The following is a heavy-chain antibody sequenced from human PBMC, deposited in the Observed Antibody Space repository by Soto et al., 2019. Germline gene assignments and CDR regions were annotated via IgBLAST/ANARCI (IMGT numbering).Heavy chain of an antibody. Sequence: EVQLVESGGGLVQPGGSLRLSCAASGFTFSSYYMSWVRQPPGMGLEWVANIKQDGSEKYYVDSVKGRFTISRDNAKNSLYLQMNSLRAEDTAVYYCARDGYSAGFDIWGQGTMVTVSS. CDR1: GFTFSSYY. J-gene: IGHJ3*02. CDR2: IKQDGSEK. D-gene: IGHD5-18*01. V-gene: IGHV3-7*01. CDR3: ARDGYSAGFDI.